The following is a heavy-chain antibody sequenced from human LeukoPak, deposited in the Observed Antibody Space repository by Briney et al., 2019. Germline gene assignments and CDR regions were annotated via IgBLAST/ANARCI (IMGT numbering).Heavy chain of an antibody. D-gene: IGHD6-13*01. V-gene: IGHV3-23*01. CDR1: GFTFADHA. J-gene: IGHJ3*02. CDR3: AKDYGSSWYPFDAFDI. CDR2: ISASGDNT. Sequence: GGSLRLSCAASGFTFADHATSWVRQAPGKGLEWVSAISASGDNTYYADSVKGRFTISRDNSKNTLYLQMNSLRAEDTAVYYCAKDYGSSWYPFDAFDIWGQGTMVTVSS.